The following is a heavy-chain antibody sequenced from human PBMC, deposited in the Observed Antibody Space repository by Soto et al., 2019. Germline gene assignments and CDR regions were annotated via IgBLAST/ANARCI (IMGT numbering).Heavy chain of an antibody. V-gene: IGHV2-5*02. CDR2: IYWDDYK. D-gene: IGHD3-16*01. CDR3: VHKGGGDRILDY. J-gene: IGHJ4*02. CDR1: GFSLSTSGVG. Sequence: QITLKESGPALVKPTQTLTLTCTFSGFSLSTSGVGVGWIRQPPGGALEWLALIYWDDYKHFSPSLESRPTITKDTSKNPGVLTMTNMDPVDTATYYCVHKGGGDRILDYWGQGTLVTVSS.